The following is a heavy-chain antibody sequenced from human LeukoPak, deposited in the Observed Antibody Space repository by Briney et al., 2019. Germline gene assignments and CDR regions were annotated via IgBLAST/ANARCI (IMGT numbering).Heavy chain of an antibody. D-gene: IGHD3-22*01. Sequence: SETLSLTCTVSGGSVSSYYWSWIRHPARKGLEWIGRIYTSGTTNYNPSLMSRVTMSVDTSKNQFSLKLTSVTAADTAVYYCASSLWDDSSGYFDYWGQGTLVTVSS. CDR1: GGSVSSYY. CDR3: ASSLWDDSSGYFDY. V-gene: IGHV4-4*07. J-gene: IGHJ4*02. CDR2: IYTSGTT.